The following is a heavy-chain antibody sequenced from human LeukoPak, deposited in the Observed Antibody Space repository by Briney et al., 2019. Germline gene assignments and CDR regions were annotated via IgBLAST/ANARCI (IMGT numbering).Heavy chain of an antibody. V-gene: IGHV4-4*07. D-gene: IGHD3-10*01. CDR2: IYASGRN. CDR1: GGTISTYY. J-gene: IGHJ4*02. Sequence: SETLSLTCTVSGGTISTYYWSWIRQPAGKGLEWIGRIYASGRNNYNTSLKSRVTMSVDTSKNQFSLKLSSVTAADTAVYYCATYERSSYFDYWGQGILVTVSS. CDR3: ATYERSSYFDY.